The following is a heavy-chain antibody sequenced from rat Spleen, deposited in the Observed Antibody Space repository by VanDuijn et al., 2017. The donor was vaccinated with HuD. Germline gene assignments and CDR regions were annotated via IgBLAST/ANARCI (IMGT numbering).Heavy chain of an antibody. CDR2: ISTGGNT. CDR1: GFSLSNYG. D-gene: IGHD1-6*01. V-gene: IGHV2S8*01. J-gene: IGHJ3*01. CDR3: ARWKYTTDWFAF. Sequence: QVQLKESGPGLMQPSQTLSLTCTVSGFSLSNYGVIWIRQPPGKGLEWIAAISTGGNTYYNSGLKSRLSISRDTSKSQVFLERSSLQTEDTAMYFCARWKYTTDWFAFWGQGTLVTVSS.